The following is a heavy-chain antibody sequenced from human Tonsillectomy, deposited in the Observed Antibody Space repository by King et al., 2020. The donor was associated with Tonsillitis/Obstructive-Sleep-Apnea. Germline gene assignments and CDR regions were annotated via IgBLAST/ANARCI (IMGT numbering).Heavy chain of an antibody. CDR1: GYTFTSYY. CDR3: ARRDWTTEAFDI. D-gene: IGHD4-17*01. CDR2: INPSGGST. V-gene: IGHV1-46*01. Sequence: QLVQSGAEVKKPGASVKVSCKASGYTFTSYYMHWVRQAPGQGLEWMGIINPSGGSTSYAQKFQGRVAMTRDTSTSTVYMELSSLRSEDTAVYYCARRDWTTEAFDIWGQGTMVTVSS. J-gene: IGHJ3*02.